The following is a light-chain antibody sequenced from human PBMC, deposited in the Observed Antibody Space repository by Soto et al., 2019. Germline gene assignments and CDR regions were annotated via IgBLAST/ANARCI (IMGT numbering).Light chain of an antibody. CDR1: QSVSIL. V-gene: IGKV3-15*01. CDR2: GVT. Sequence: EIVITQSPATLTVSAGERATLSCRASQSVSILLSWYQQKPGQAPRRLIHGVTTRATGIPARFSGSGSGADFTLTIVRLEPEDFAVYYCQQYGTSPRTFGQGTKVDI. J-gene: IGKJ1*01. CDR3: QQYGTSPRT.